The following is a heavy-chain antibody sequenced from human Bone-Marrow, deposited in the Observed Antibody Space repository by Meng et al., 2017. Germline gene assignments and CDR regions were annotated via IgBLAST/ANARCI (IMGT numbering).Heavy chain of an antibody. J-gene: IGHJ4*02. D-gene: IGHD3-16*02. V-gene: IGHV7-4-1*02. CDR2: INTNTGNP. CDR3: ARVMITFGGVIVDAFFDY. CDR1: GYTFTSYA. Sequence: ASVKVSCKASGYTFTSYAMNWVRQAPGQGLEWMGWINTNTGNPTYAQGFTGRFVFSLDISVSTAYLQISSLKAEDTAVYYCARVMITFGGVIVDAFFDYWGQGTLVTVSS.